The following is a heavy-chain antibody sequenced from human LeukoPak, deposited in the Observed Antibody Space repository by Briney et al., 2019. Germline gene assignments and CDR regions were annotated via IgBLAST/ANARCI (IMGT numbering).Heavy chain of an antibody. CDR2: IYYSGST. V-gene: IGHV4-30-4*08. J-gene: IGHJ3*02. CDR3: AREYGITMVRGVIPEGIAFDI. Sequence: SQTLSLTCTVSGGSISSGDYYWSWIRQPPGKGLEWIGYIYYSGSTYYNPSLKSRVTISVDTSKNQFSLNLSSVTAADTAVYYCAREYGITMVRGVIPEGIAFDIWGQGTMVTVSS. D-gene: IGHD3-10*01. CDR1: GGSISSGDYY.